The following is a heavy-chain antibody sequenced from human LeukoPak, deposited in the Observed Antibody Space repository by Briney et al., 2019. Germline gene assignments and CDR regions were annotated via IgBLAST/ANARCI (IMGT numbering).Heavy chain of an antibody. J-gene: IGHJ4*02. V-gene: IGHV1-69-2*01. CDR2: VDPEDGET. CDR1: GYTFTDYY. D-gene: IGHD1-26*01. CDR3: ATGAYSGCLGY. Sequence: GASVKVSCKVSGYTFTDYYMHWVQQAPGKGLEWMGLVDPEDGETIYAEKFQGRVTITADTSTDTAYMELSSLRSEDTAVYYCATGAYSGCLGYWGQGTLVTVSS.